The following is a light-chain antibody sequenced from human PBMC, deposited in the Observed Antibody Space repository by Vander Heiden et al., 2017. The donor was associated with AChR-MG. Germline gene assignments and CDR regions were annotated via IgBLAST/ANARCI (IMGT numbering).Light chain of an antibody. CDR2: DAS. V-gene: IGKV3-11*01. J-gene: IGKJ2*01. Sequence: EIVLTQSPATLSLSPGERATLSCRTSQSVSSYLAWYQQKPDQAPRLLIYDASNGATGIPARFSGSGSGTDFTLTISSLGPEDFAVYYCQQRSNWPPLYTFGQGTKLEIK. CDR3: QQRSNWPPLYT. CDR1: QSVSSY.